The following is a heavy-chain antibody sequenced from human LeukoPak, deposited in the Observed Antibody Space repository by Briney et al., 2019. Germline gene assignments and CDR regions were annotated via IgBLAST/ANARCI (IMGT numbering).Heavy chain of an antibody. CDR1: GFTFSSNY. V-gene: IGHV3-66*02. CDR3: ARTYGDYASYYYYYYMDL. CDR2: IYSGGST. Sequence: PGGSLRLSCAASGFTFSSNYMSWVRQAPGKGLEWVSVIYSGGSTYYADSVKGRFTISRDNSKNTLYLQMNSLRAEDTAVYYCARTYGDYASYYYYYYMDLWGKGTTVTVSS. D-gene: IGHD4-17*01. J-gene: IGHJ6*03.